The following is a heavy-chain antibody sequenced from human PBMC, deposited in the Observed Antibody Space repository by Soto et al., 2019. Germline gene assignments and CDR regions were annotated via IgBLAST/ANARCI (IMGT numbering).Heavy chain of an antibody. CDR2: ISSSSSYI. J-gene: IGHJ4*02. D-gene: IGHD1-26*01. V-gene: IGHV3-21*01. CDR1: GFTFSSYS. CDR3: ARDRGGSYWAH. Sequence: EVQLVESGGGLVKPGGSLRLSCAASGFTFSSYSMNWVRQAPGKGLEWVSSISSSSSYIYYADSVKGRFTISRDNAKNSMYLQMNSLRAEDTAVYYCARDRGGSYWAHWGQGTLVTVSS.